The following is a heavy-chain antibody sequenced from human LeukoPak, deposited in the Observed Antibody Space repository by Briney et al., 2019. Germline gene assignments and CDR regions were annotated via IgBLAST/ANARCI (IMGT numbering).Heavy chain of an antibody. Sequence: ASVKVSCKVSGYTFTTYYIHWVRQAPGQGLEWMGWSDPKSGATNYAQKFQGRLTMTRDTSISTVYMELSSLRSDDTAVFYCARDPYGPLDSWGQGTLVTVSS. D-gene: IGHD3-10*01. CDR2: SDPKSGAT. V-gene: IGHV1-2*02. CDR1: GYTFTTYY. J-gene: IGHJ4*02. CDR3: ARDPYGPLDS.